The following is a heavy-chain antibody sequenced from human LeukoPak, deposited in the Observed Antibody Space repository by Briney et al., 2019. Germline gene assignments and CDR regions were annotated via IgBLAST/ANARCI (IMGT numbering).Heavy chain of an antibody. Sequence: SETLSLTCAVSGGSISSSNWWSWVRQPPGKGLEWIGEIYHSGSTNYNPSLKSRVTISVDKSKNQFSLKLSSVTAADTAVYYCARRNDGRENWFDPWGQGTLVTVSS. CDR1: GGSISSSNW. CDR2: IYHSGST. J-gene: IGHJ5*02. V-gene: IGHV4-4*02. D-gene: IGHD1-1*01. CDR3: ARRNDGRENWFDP.